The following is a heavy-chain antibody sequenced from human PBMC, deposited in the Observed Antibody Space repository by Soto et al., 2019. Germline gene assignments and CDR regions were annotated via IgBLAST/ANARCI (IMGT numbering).Heavy chain of an antibody. V-gene: IGHV3-23*01. CDR2: ISDSGGST. CDR3: ARRDGYNRLFGMDV. Sequence: GGSLRLSCAASGFTFSSYAMNWVRQAPGKGLEWVSAISDSGGSTYYADSVKGRFTISRDNSKNTLYLQMNSLRAEDTAVYYCARRDGYNRLFGMDVWGQGTTVTVSS. CDR1: GFTFSSYA. D-gene: IGHD5-12*01. J-gene: IGHJ6*02.